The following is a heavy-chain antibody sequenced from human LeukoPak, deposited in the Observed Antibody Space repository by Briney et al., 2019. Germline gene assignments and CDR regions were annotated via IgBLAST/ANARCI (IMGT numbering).Heavy chain of an antibody. CDR1: GFTFSSYA. Sequence: GGSLRLSCAASGFTFSSYAMSWVRQAPGKGLEWVGRIKSKTDGGTTDYAAPVKGRFTISRDDSKNTLYLQMNSLKTEDTAVYYCTTDFRMTTVTMVDYWGQGTLVTVSS. CDR3: TTDFRMTTVTMVDY. J-gene: IGHJ4*02. V-gene: IGHV3-15*01. D-gene: IGHD4-17*01. CDR2: IKSKTDGGTT.